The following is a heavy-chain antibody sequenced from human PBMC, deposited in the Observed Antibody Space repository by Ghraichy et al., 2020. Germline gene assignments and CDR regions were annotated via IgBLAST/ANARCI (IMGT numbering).Heavy chain of an antibody. J-gene: IGHJ4*02. V-gene: IGHV4-59*01. Sequence: GALRLSCTVSGGSLNTYFWTWIRQPPGKGLEWVGFISDSGNTNYNPSLKSRVTISVDTSKSQFSLRLSSVTSADTGVYYCARDRDYGYFDYWGQGTLVTVSS. CDR1: GGSLNTYF. CDR2: ISDSGNT. CDR3: ARDRDYGYFDY. D-gene: IGHD4/OR15-4a*01.